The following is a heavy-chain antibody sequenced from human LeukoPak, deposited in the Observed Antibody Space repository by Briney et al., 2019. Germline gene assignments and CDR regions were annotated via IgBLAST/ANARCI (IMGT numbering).Heavy chain of an antibody. D-gene: IGHD3-3*01. J-gene: IGHJ4*02. V-gene: IGHV3-30*03. CDR3: ARGGVYYDFWSGYCDY. CDR1: GFTFSSYG. CDR2: ISYDGSNK. Sequence: GGSLRLSCAASGFTFSSYGMHWVRQAPGKGLEWVAVISYDGSNKYYADSVKGRFTISRDNSKNTLYLQMNSLRAEDTAVYYCARGGVYYDFWSGYCDYWGQGTLVTVSS.